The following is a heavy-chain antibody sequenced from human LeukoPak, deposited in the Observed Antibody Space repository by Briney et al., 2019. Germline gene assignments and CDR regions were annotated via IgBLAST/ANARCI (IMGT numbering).Heavy chain of an antibody. CDR2: INSDGSST. CDR1: GFTFSSYW. V-gene: IGHV3-74*01. J-gene: IGHJ6*02. CDR3: ARDRPDDFWSGYYTHYYYGMDV. Sequence: AGGSLRLSCAASGFTFSSYWMHWVRQAPGKGLVWVSRINSDGSSTSYADSVKGRFTISRDNAKNTLYLQMNSLRAEDTAVYYCARDRPDDFWSGYYTHYYYGMDVWGQGTTVTVSS. D-gene: IGHD3-3*01.